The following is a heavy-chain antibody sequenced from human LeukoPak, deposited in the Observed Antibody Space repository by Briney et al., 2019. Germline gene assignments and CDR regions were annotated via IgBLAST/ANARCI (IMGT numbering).Heavy chain of an antibody. V-gene: IGHV3-7*01. Sequence: PGGSLGLSCAASRFTFSSYWMSWVRQAPGKGLEWVANIKQDGSEKYYVDSVKGRFTISRDNAKNSLYLQMNSLRAEDTAVYYCARDHKQLRRNYYYYYMDVWGKGTTVTVSS. J-gene: IGHJ6*03. CDR3: ARDHKQLRRNYYYYYMDV. CDR1: RFTFSSYW. D-gene: IGHD6-6*01. CDR2: IKQDGSEK.